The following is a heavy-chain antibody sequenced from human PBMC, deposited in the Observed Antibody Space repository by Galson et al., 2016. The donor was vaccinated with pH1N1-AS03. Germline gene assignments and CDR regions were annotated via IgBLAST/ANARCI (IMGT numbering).Heavy chain of an antibody. CDR1: GGTFNKYA. V-gene: IGHV1-69*05. Sequence: CKASGGTFNKYAITWVRQAPGQGLEWMGGIIPIFGSSDYAQKFQGRVTITTDKSTTTAYMELSSLRSEDTAVYYCVRGDGGNNFDYWGQGTLVTVSS. CDR3: VRGDGGNNFDY. J-gene: IGHJ4*02. CDR2: IIPIFGSS. D-gene: IGHD4-23*01.